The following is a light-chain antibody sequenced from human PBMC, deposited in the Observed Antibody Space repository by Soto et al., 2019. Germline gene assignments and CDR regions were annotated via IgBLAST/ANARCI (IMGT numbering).Light chain of an antibody. Sequence: GDRVTITCRSSQSVSAFLNWYRHKPGKAPELLIFSASSLQPGVPSRSSGRGSGTAFTLTITSLQPEDFATYYCQQTYSPPGTFGQGTKVDIK. J-gene: IGKJ1*01. CDR3: QQTYSPPGT. CDR1: QSVSAF. CDR2: SAS. V-gene: IGKV1-39*01.